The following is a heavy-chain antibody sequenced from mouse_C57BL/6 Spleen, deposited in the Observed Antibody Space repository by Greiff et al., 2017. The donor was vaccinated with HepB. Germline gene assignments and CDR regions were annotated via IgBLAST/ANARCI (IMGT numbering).Heavy chain of an antibody. CDR2: IHPNSGST. V-gene: IGHV1-64*01. J-gene: IGHJ2*01. CDR1: GYTFTSYW. CDR3: ARCIYSNDDYFDY. D-gene: IGHD2-12*01. Sequence: QVQLQQPGAELVKPGASVKLSCKASGYTFTSYWMHWVKQRPGQGLEWIGMIHPNSGSTNYNEKFKSKATLTVDKSSSTAYMQLSSLTSEDSAVYYCARCIYSNDDYFDYWGQGTPLTVSS.